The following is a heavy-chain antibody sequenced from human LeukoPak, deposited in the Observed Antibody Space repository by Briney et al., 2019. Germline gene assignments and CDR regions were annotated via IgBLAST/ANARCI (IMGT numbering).Heavy chain of an antibody. V-gene: IGHV1-18*01. J-gene: IGHJ4*02. Sequence: GASVKVSCKASGYTFTSYGISWVRQAPGQGLEWMGWISAYNGNTNYAQKLQGRVTMTTDTSTSTAYMELRSLRSDDTVVYYCARDKLLWFGELSGFDYWGQGTLVTVSS. CDR3: ARDKLLWFGELSGFDY. CDR2: ISAYNGNT. CDR1: GYTFTSYG. D-gene: IGHD3-10*01.